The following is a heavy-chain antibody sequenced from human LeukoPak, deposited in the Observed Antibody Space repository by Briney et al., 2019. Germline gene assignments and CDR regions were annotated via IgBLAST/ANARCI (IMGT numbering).Heavy chain of an antibody. Sequence: GGSLRLSCAASEFSFSDSWMTWVRKAPGKGLEWVASIKYDGREIQYVDSVKGRFTISRDNAKRSLYLEMTSLRVEDTAVYYCARGEATGGFDYWGQGTLVTVSS. CDR3: ARGEATGGFDY. CDR2: IKYDGREI. D-gene: IGHD2-8*02. V-gene: IGHV3-7*03. J-gene: IGHJ4*02. CDR1: EFSFSDSW.